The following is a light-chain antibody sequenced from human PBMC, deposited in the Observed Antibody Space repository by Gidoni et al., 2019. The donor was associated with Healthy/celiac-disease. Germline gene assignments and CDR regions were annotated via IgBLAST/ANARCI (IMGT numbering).Light chain of an antibody. CDR2: DVS. J-gene: IGLJ1*01. CDR1: SSDVGGYNY. CDR3: SSYTSSSTGV. V-gene: IGLV2-14*01. Sequence: QSALTQPASVSASPGQSITISCTGTSSDVGGYNYVSWYQQHPGNAPKLMIYDVSNRPSGVSNRFSGSKSGNTASLTISGLQAEDEADYYCSSYTSSSTGVFGTGTKVTVL.